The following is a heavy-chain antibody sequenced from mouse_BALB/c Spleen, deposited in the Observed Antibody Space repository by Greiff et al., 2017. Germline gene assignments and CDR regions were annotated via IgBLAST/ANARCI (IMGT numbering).Heavy chain of an antibody. CDR1: GFTFSNYW. V-gene: IGHV6-6*02. CDR2: IRLKSNNYAT. CDR3: TRPGDLYYFDY. D-gene: IGHD3-3*01. Sequence: EVKLMESGGGLVQPGGSMKLSCVASGFTFSNYWMNWVRQSPEKGLEWVAEIRLKSNNYATHYAESVKGRFTISRDDSKSSVYLQMNNLRAEDTGIYYCTRPGDLYYFDYWGQGTTLTVSS. J-gene: IGHJ2*01.